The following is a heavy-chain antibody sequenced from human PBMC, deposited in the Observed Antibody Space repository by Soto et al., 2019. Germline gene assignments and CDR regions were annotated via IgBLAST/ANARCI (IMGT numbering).Heavy chain of an antibody. D-gene: IGHD6-19*01. J-gene: IGHJ4*02. Sequence: GGSMRLSCAASGFAFSSYWMHWVRQGPGKGLVWVSRINGDESRTAYADSVKGRFTISRDNAKNTLYLQMNSLRAEDTAVYYCARGRSGSYGFDYWGQGALVTVPS. CDR1: GFAFSSYW. V-gene: IGHV3-74*01. CDR2: INGDESRT. CDR3: ARGRSGSYGFDY.